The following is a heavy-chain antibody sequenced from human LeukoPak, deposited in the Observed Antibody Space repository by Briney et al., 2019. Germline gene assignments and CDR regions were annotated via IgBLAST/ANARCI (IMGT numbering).Heavy chain of an antibody. V-gene: IGHV3-30*18. CDR3: AKERPYYYDSSGYKSYYFDY. D-gene: IGHD3-22*01. Sequence: GGSLRLSCAASGFTFSSYGMHWVRQAPGKGLEWVAVISYDGSNKYYADSVKGRFTISRDNSKNTLYLQMNSLRAEETAVYYCAKERPYYYDSSGYKSYYFDYWGQGTLVTVSS. CDR1: GFTFSSYG. CDR2: ISYDGSNK. J-gene: IGHJ4*02.